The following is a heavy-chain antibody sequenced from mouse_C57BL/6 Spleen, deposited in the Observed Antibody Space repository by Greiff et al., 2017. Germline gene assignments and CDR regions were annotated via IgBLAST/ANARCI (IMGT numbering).Heavy chain of an antibody. CDR2: IYPGGSDT. CDR3: AREAFIAVEVYFDY. J-gene: IGHJ2*01. D-gene: IGHD1-1*02. CDR1: GYAFSSYW. Sequence: VQLQESGAGLVQPGASVKISCKASGYAFSSYWMNWVRQRPGKGLEWVGQIYPGGSDTNYIGQFKGTATLTGDKAKSIAYMQLSSLTSEDSATYFCAREAFIAVEVYFDYWGQGTTLTVSS. V-gene: IGHV1-80*01.